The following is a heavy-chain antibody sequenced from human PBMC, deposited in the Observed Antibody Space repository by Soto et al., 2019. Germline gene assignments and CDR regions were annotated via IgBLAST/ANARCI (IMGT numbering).Heavy chain of an antibody. CDR2: IGGSGYT. D-gene: IGHD1-1*01. J-gene: IGHJ4*02. CDR3: TRGPTGPEDF. Sequence: GGSLRLSCAASGFTFSDYYMSWIRQSPGEGLEWIAYIGGSGYTKYADSVKGRFTISRDNAKNTLYLQMNSLRAEDTAVYYCTRGPTGPEDFWGQGTLVTVSS. V-gene: IGHV3-11*06. CDR1: GFTFSDYY.